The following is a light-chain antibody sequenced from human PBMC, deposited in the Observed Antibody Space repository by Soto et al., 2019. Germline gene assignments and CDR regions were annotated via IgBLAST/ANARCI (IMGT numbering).Light chain of an antibody. CDR3: QQRINWRLT. V-gene: IGKV3-11*01. CDR2: DAS. Sequence: EIVLTQSPATLSLSPGERATLSCRASQSVSSYLAWYQQKPGQAPRLLIYDASNRATGIPARFSGSGSGTDFALTISSLEPEDFAVYYCQQRINWRLTFGGWTKVEIK. J-gene: IGKJ4*01. CDR1: QSVSSY.